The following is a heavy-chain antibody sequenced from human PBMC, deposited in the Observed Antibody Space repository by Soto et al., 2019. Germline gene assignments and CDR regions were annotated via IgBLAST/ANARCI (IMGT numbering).Heavy chain of an antibody. Sequence: PGGSLRLSCAASGFTFSSYGMHWVRQAPGKGLEWVAVIWYDGSNKYYADSVKGRFTISRDNSKNTLYLQMNGLRAEDTAVYYCAKVALGVVTKAAIDYWGQGTLVTVSS. J-gene: IGHJ4*02. V-gene: IGHV3-33*06. CDR2: IWYDGSNK. CDR3: AKVALGVVTKAAIDY. D-gene: IGHD3-3*01. CDR1: GFTFSSYG.